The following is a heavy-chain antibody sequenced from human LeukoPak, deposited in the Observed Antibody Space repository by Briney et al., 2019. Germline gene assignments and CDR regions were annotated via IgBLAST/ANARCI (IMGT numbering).Heavy chain of an antibody. J-gene: IGHJ4*02. CDR2: ISAYNGNT. CDR3: ARDYDILTGYYTQPDY. D-gene: IGHD3-9*01. V-gene: IGHV1-18*01. CDR1: GYTFTSYG. Sequence: ASVKVSCKASGYTFTSYGIGWVRQAPGQGLEWMGWISAYNGNTNYAQKLQGRVTMTTDTSTSTAYMELRSLRSDDTAVYYCARDYDILTGYYTQPDYWGQGTLVTVSS.